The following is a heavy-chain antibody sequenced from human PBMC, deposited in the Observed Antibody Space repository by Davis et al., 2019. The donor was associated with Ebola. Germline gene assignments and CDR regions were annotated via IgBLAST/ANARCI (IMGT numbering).Heavy chain of an antibody. CDR2: IWSNGNTQ. CDR3: ARDAQPAANYGMDV. Sequence: PSETLSLTCAASGFTFSSYSMNWVRQAPGKGLEWVAHIWSNGNTQYYADSVKGRFTLSRDNLKNIVYLQMNSLRAEDTGLYYCARDAQPAANYGMDVWGQGTTVTV. D-gene: IGHD1-14*01. CDR1: GFTFSSYS. J-gene: IGHJ6*02. V-gene: IGHV3-33*08.